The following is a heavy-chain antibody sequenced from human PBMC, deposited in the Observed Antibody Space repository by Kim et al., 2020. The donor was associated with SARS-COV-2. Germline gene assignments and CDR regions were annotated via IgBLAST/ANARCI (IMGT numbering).Heavy chain of an antibody. CDR2: IYSDGGT. V-gene: IGHV3-53*01. Sequence: GGSLRLSCAASGFTVSSSFMNWVRQAPGKGPEWVSIIYSDGGTFYADSVKGRFTISRDNSKNMLHLQMNSLRVEDTAVYYCTRYWGNWGQGTLVTVSS. J-gene: IGHJ4*02. CDR1: GFTVSSSF. D-gene: IGHD3-16*01. CDR3: TRYWGN.